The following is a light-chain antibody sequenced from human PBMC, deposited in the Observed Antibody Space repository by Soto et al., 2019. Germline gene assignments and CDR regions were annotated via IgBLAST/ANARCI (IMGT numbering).Light chain of an antibody. CDR1: SSNIGSNY. Sequence: QSVLAQPPSASGTPGQRVTISCSGSSSNIGSNYVYWYQQLPGTAPKLLIYSNNQRPSGVPDRFSGSKSDTSASLAISGLRSEDEADYYCATWDDSLSDVVFGGGTKVTVL. CDR3: ATWDDSLSDVV. J-gene: IGLJ2*01. V-gene: IGLV1-47*02. CDR2: SNN.